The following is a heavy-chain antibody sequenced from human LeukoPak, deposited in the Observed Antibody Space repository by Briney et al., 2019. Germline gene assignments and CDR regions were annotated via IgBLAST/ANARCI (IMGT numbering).Heavy chain of an antibody. CDR1: GFTFSSYE. J-gene: IGHJ5*02. Sequence: GSLRLSCAASGFTFSSYEMNWVRQAPGKGLEWVSYISSSGSTIYYADSVKGRFTISRDNAKNSLYLQMNSLRAEDTAVYYCAGRRITIFGEVIRSRRHYFDPWGQGSLVTVSS. CDR3: AGRRITIFGEVIRSRRHYFDP. V-gene: IGHV3-48*03. D-gene: IGHD3-3*01. CDR2: ISSSGSTI.